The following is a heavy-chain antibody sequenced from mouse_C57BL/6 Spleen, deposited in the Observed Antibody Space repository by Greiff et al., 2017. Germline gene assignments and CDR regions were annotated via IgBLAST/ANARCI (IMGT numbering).Heavy chain of an antibody. CDR2: INPNNGGT. Sequence: EVQLQQSGPELVKPGASVKMSCKASGYTFTDYNMHWVKQSHGKSLEWIGYINPNNGGTSYNQKFKGKATLTVNKSSSTAYMELRSLTSEDSAVYYCARLYGSSLGFAYWGQGTLVTVSA. D-gene: IGHD1-1*01. J-gene: IGHJ3*01. V-gene: IGHV1-22*01. CDR3: ARLYGSSLGFAY. CDR1: GYTFTDYN.